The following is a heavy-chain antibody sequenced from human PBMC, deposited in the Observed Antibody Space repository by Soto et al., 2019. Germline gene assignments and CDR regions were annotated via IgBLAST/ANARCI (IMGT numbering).Heavy chain of an antibody. V-gene: IGHV3-74*01. CDR1: GFSFSSYW. CDR2: IKTDGSII. D-gene: IGHD2-15*01. J-gene: IGHJ2*01. Sequence: EVQLVESGGGLVQPGGSLRLSCAASGFSFSSYWMHWVSQAPGKGLVWVSRIKTDGSIITYADSVKGRFTISRDNAKHTLYLQMNPLRADDTAVYYGARVLQRAWYSDPWGRGTLVSVSS. CDR3: ARVLQRAWYSDP.